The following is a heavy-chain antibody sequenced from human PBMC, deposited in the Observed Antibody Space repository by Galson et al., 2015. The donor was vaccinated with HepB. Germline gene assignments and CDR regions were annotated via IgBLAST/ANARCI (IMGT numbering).Heavy chain of an antibody. V-gene: IGHV3-30*18. CDR1: GFIFSSYG. Sequence: SLRLSCAASGFIFSSYGMHWVRQAPGKGLEWVAVISYDGSTKYYADSVKGRFTISRDNSKNTLFLQMNSLRAEDTAVYYCAKEALGYCSGGSCFEGHDAFDIWGQGTMVTVSS. J-gene: IGHJ3*02. D-gene: IGHD2-15*01. CDR2: ISYDGSTK. CDR3: AKEALGYCSGGSCFEGHDAFDI.